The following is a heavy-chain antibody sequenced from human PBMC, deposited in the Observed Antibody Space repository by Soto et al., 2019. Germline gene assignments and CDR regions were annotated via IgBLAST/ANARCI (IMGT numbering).Heavy chain of an antibody. J-gene: IGHJ6*04. Sequence: EVQLVESGGGLLQPGGSLRLSCAVSGSTFSNDWMHWVRQAPGKGLVWVSHINSDGSSTNYADFVKGRFTIARDNAKNPVYLQMNSLRAEDTAVYYCARDRSYSLDVWGKGTTVTVSS. CDR1: GSTFSNDW. V-gene: IGHV3-74*01. CDR3: ARDRSYSLDV. CDR2: INSDGSST.